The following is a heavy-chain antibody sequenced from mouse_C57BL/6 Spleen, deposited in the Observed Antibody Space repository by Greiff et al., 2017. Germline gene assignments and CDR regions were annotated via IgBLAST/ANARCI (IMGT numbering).Heavy chain of an antibody. CDR1: GYTFTSYW. D-gene: IGHD2-3*01. CDR2: LHPSDSDT. J-gene: IGHJ3*01. V-gene: IGHV1-74*01. CDR3: ATGDGYYVWFAY. Sequence: QVQLQQPGAELVKPGASVKVSCKASGYTFTSYWMHWVKQRPGQGLEWIGRLHPSDSDTNYNQKFKGKATLTVDKSSSTAYMQLSSLTSEDSAVYYCATGDGYYVWFAYWGQGTLVTVSA.